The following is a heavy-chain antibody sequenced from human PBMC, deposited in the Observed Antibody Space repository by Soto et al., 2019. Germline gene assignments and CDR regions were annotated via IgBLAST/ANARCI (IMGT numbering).Heavy chain of an antibody. V-gene: IGHV2-5*02. CDR3: AHIDSSPYYYYYYMDV. D-gene: IGHD6-13*01. Sequence: KESGPTLVKPTQTLTLTCTFSGFSLSTSGVGVGWIRQPPGKALEWLALIYWDDDKRYSPSLKSRLTITKDTSKNQVVLTMTNMDPVDTATYYCAHIDSSPYYYYYYMDVWGKGTTVTVSS. J-gene: IGHJ6*03. CDR2: IYWDDDK. CDR1: GFSLSTSGVG.